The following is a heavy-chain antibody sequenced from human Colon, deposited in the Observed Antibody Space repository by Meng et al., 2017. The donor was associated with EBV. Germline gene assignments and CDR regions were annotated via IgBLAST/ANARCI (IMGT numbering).Heavy chain of an antibody. V-gene: IGHV4-59*08. CDR2: IYYSGST. CDR3: ARHFINWFDP. CDR1: GGSIGSYY. Sequence: VQLQEAGPGLVKPSEALSLPCTVSGGSIGSYYWSWIRQPPGKGLEWIGYIYYSGSTNYNPSLKSRVTISVDTSKNQFSLKLSSVTAADTAVYYCARHFINWFDPWGQGTLVTVSS. J-gene: IGHJ5*02.